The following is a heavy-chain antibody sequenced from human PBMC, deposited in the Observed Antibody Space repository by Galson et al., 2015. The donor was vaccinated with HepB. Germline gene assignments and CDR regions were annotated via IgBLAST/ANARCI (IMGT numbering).Heavy chain of an antibody. V-gene: IGHV4-34*01. CDR2: VNRGGSA. J-gene: IGHJ1*01. Sequence: SETLSLTCGVSSGSFTNYDWNWVRQAPGKGPAWIGEVNRGGSANVNPSLPSRVTITKDTSQSQFSLRLSSITAADTAMYYCVAGPFGPRFQFWYSPVYLQHWGRGTQVIVSS. CDR1: SGSFTNYD. D-gene: IGHD2-21*01. CDR3: VAGPFGPRFQFWYSPVYLQH.